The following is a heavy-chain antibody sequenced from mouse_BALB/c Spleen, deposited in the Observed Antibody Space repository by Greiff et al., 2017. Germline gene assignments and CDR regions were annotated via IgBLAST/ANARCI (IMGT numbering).Heavy chain of an antibody. CDR2: IYPGDGDT. CDR3: AKGIYYDYEDYYAMDY. D-gene: IGHD2-4*01. CDR1: GYAFSSSW. J-gene: IGHJ4*01. V-gene: IGHV1-82*01. Sequence: VQLQQSGPELVKPGASVKISCKASGYAFSSSWMNWVKQRPGQGLEWIGRIYPGDGDTNYNGKFKGKATLTADKSSSTAYMQLSSLTSVDSAVYFCAKGIYYDYEDYYAMDYWGQGTSVTVSS.